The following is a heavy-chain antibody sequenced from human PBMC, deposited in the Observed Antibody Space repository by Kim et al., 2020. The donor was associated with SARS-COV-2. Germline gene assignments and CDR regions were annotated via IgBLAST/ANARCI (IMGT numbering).Heavy chain of an antibody. D-gene: IGHD2-15*01. Sequence: QGRVTMTRDTSTSTVYMELSSLRSEDTAVYYCAREFKSIVVVVAATRLDYWGQGTLVTVSS. CDR3: AREFKSIVVVVAATRLDY. V-gene: IGHV1-46*01. J-gene: IGHJ4*02.